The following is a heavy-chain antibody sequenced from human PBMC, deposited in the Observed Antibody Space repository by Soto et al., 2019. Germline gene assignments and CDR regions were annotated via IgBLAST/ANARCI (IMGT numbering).Heavy chain of an antibody. D-gene: IGHD6-25*01. CDR1: VYTFTTYD. CDR2: MNPSNGNT. Sequence: XSGKVSCKASVYTFTTYDVSWVRQASGQGLEWMGWMNPSNGNTGYAQKFQGRVTMTRNTSISTVYMELSGLRPDDTAVYYCARGKERSGPHYFEYWGKGTRVTVSP. J-gene: IGHJ4*02. V-gene: IGHV1-8*02. CDR3: ARGKERSGPHYFEY.